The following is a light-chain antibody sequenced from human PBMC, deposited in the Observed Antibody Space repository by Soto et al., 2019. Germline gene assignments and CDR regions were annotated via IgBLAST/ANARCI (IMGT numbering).Light chain of an antibody. J-gene: IGKJ2*01. V-gene: IGKV3-15*01. Sequence: IVMTQSPASLSVSPGERASLSCRASQSVSSNLAWYQLRPGQAPRLLIYAASTRVTGIPARFSGSGSGTEFTLTITSLQSEDFAVYYCQHYNNWPPFAFVQGTKLDIK. CDR3: QHYNNWPPFA. CDR2: AAS. CDR1: QSVSSN.